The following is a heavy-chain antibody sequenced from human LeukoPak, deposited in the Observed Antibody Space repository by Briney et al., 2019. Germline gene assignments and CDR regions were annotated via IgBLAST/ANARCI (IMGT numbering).Heavy chain of an antibody. J-gene: IGHJ4*02. V-gene: IGHV4-59*01. CDR1: GGSISSYY. Sequence: PSETLSLTCTVSGGSISSYYWSWIRQPPGKGLEWIGYIYYSRSTNYNPSLKSRVTISVDTSKNQFSLKLSSVTAADTAVYYCARVVAVAATLIFDYWGQGTLVTVSS. D-gene: IGHD2-15*01. CDR3: ARVVAVAATLIFDY. CDR2: IYYSRST.